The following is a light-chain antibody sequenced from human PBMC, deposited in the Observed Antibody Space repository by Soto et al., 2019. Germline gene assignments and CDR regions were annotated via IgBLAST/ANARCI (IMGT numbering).Light chain of an antibody. CDR2: LGS. Sequence: DIVMTQSPLSQPVIPGEPASISCWSSESLLHSHEHNYLDWYLQKPGQSPHLLICLGSNRDSGVPDRFSGSGSGTDFTLKIRRVEAEDVGVYYCMQGTHWPPITFGQGTRREIK. V-gene: IGKV2-28*01. J-gene: IGKJ5*01. CDR1: ESLLHSHEHNY. CDR3: MQGTHWPPIT.